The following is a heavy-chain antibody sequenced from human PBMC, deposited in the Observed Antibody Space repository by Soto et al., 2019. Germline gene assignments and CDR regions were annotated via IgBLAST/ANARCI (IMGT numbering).Heavy chain of an antibody. CDR3: ARVEYIAAAGIEYYFDY. Sequence: GASVKVSCKASGYTFTSYAMHWVRQAPGQGLEWMGWINAVNGNTKYSQKFQGRVTITRDTSASTAYMELSSLRSEDTAVYYCARVEYIAAAGIEYYFDYWGQGTLVTVSS. CDR1: GYTFTSYA. CDR2: INAVNGNT. D-gene: IGHD6-13*01. J-gene: IGHJ4*02. V-gene: IGHV1-3*01.